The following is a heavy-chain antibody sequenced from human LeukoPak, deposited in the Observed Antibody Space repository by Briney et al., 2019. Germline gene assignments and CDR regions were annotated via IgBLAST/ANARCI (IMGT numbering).Heavy chain of an antibody. CDR3: VKDRTGSWSFDY. CDR1: GFTFSSFA. J-gene: IGHJ4*02. Sequence: PGRSLSLSCAASGFTFSSFAMHWVRQAPGKGLEWVAVLWYDGSNKLYGDSVRGRFTISRDNTKNTLYLQMSSLRAEDTAVYYCVKDRTGSWSFDYWGQGTLVTVSS. D-gene: IGHD6-13*01. V-gene: IGHV3-33*06. CDR2: LWYDGSNK.